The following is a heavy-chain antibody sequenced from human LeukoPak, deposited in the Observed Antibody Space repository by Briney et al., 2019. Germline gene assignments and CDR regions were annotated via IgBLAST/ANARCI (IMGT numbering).Heavy chain of an antibody. V-gene: IGHV1-3*01. CDR2: INAGNGNA. CDR1: GYTFTSYA. D-gene: IGHD5-18*01. Sequence: GASVKVSCKASGYTFTSYAMHWVRQAPGQRLEWMGWINAGNGNAKYSQKFQGRVTITRDTSASTAYMELSSLRSEDTAVYYCARVRISYGYSFDYWGQGTLVTVSS. CDR3: ARVRISYGYSFDY. J-gene: IGHJ4*02.